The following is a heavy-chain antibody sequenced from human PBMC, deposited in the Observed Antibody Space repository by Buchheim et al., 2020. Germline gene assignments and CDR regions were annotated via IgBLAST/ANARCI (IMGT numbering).Heavy chain of an antibody. D-gene: IGHD5-18*01. V-gene: IGHV3-30*02. CDR2: IRYDGSNK. CDR1: GFTFSSYG. CDR3: AKDSENSGYSYGSIDY. Sequence: QVQLVESGGGVVQPGRSLRLSCAASGFTFSSYGLHWVRQAPGKGLEWVAFIRYDGSNKYYADSVKGRFTITRDNSKNTLNLQMNSLRAEDTAVYYCAKDSENSGYSYGSIDYWGQGTL. J-gene: IGHJ4*02.